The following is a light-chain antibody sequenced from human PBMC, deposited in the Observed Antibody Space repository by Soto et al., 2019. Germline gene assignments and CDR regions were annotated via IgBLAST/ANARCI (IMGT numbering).Light chain of an antibody. CDR1: QDIKND. J-gene: IGKJ2*01. V-gene: IGKV1-6*01. Sequence: AIQMTQSPSSLSASVGDRVTITCRASQDIKNDVAWYQQKPGKATKLLIYPASSLQSGVPSRFSGSGSGTDFTLTVSSLQPEDFATYYCLQDYNYPYTFGQGTKVDIK. CDR2: PAS. CDR3: LQDYNYPYT.